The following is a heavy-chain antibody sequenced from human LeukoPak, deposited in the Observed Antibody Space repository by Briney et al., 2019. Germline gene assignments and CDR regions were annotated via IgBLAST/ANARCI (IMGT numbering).Heavy chain of an antibody. CDR2: INHSGST. V-gene: IGHV4-34*01. CDR1: GGSFSGYY. D-gene: IGHD2-2*01. Sequence: SETLSLTCAVYGGSFSGYYWSWIRQPPGKGLEWIGEINHSGSTNYNPSLKSRVTISVDTSKNQFSLKLSSVTAADTAVYYCARGAWNIVVVPAAKGAFDIWGQGTMVTVSS. CDR3: ARGAWNIVVVPAAKGAFDI. J-gene: IGHJ3*02.